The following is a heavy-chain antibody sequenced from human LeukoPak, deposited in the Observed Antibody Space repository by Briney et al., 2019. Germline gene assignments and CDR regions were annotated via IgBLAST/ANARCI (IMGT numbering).Heavy chain of an antibody. CDR2: LSGSGGST. CDR1: GFTLSSYV. Sequence: GGSLRLSCAASGFTLSSYVMTWGRPAPGKGRGWVSDLSGSGGSTHYADSVKGRFTISRENSRNTLYLQMNSLRAEDTAVYYCATFGCSSTTCLDYWGQGTLVTVSS. J-gene: IGHJ4*02. CDR3: ATFGCSSTTCLDY. V-gene: IGHV3-23*01. D-gene: IGHD2-2*01.